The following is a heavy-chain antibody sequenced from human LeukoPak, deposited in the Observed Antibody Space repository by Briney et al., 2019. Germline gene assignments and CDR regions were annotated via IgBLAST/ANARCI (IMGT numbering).Heavy chain of an antibody. Sequence: GGSLRLSCAASGFTFSSYSMTWVRQAPGKGLEWVSSISSSSSYIYYADSVKGRFTISRDNAKNSLYLQMNSLRAEDTAVYYCARAPRGGAFDIWGQGTMVTVSS. CDR2: ISSSSSYI. CDR1: GFTFSSYS. CDR3: ARAPRGGAFDI. V-gene: IGHV3-21*01. J-gene: IGHJ3*02. D-gene: IGHD1-14*01.